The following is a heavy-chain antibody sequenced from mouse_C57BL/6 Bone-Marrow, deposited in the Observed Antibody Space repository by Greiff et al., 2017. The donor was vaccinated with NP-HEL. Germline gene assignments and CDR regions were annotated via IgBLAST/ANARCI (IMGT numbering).Heavy chain of an antibody. CDR3: ARGYYGSSSWFAY. J-gene: IGHJ3*01. D-gene: IGHD1-1*01. Sequence: VQLQQSGPVLVKPGASVKMSCKASGYTFTDYYMNWVKQSHGKSLEWIGVINPYNGGTSYNQKFKGKATLTVDKSSSTDYMELNSLTSEDSAVYYCARGYYGSSSWFAYWGQGTLVTVSA. V-gene: IGHV1-19*01. CDR1: GYTFTDYY. CDR2: INPYNGGT.